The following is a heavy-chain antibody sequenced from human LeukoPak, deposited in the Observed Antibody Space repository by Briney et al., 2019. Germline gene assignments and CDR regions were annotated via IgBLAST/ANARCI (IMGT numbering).Heavy chain of an antibody. Sequence: GGSLRLSCAASGFTVSSNYMSWVRQAPGKGLEWVSLIYSGGTTYYADSVKGRFTISRDNSKNTLYLQMNSLRAEDTAVYYCARVLVPWYFDLWGRGALVTVSS. CDR1: GFTVSSNY. V-gene: IGHV3-53*01. CDR3: ARVLVPWYFDL. J-gene: IGHJ2*01. CDR2: IYSGGTT. D-gene: IGHD3-10*01.